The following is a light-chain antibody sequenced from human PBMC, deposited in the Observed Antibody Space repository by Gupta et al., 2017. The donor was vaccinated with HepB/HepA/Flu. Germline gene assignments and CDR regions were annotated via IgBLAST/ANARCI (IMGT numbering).Light chain of an antibody. CDR1: SLRSYY. CDR3: NSRVSSGNHVV. J-gene: IGLJ2*01. V-gene: IGLV3-19*01. Sequence: SSELTQDHAVSVALGQTVRITCQGDSLRSYYASWYQQKPGQAPVLVIYGKNNRPSGIPDRFSGSSSGNTASLTITGAQAEDEADYYCNSRVSSGNHVVFGGGTKLTVL. CDR2: GKN.